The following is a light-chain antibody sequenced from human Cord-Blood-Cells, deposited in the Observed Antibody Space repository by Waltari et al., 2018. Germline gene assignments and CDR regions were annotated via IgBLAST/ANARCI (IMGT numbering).Light chain of an antibody. CDR3: QSYDSSLSGSV. V-gene: IGLV1-40*01. CDR2: GNS. CDR1: NSNIGAGYD. Sequence: QSVLTQPPSVSGAPGQRVTIPCPGSNSNIGAGYDVHWYQQLPGTAPKLLIYGNSNRPSGVPDRFSGSKSGTSASLAITGLQAEDEADYYCQSYDSSLSGSVFGGGTKLTVL. J-gene: IGLJ3*02.